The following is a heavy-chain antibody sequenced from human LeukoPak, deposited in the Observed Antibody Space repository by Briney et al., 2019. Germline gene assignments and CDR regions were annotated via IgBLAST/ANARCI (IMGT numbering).Heavy chain of an antibody. D-gene: IGHD3-16*02. CDR2: INHSGST. Sequence: GSLRLSCAASGITFRSLWMSWFRQPPGKGLEWIGEINHSGSTNYNPSLKSRVTISVDTSKNQFSLKLSSVTAADTAVYYCARGPVVSSVWGSYRFLWGQGTLVTVSS. J-gene: IGHJ4*02. CDR1: GITFRSLW. CDR3: ARGPVVSSVWGSYRFL. V-gene: IGHV4-34*01.